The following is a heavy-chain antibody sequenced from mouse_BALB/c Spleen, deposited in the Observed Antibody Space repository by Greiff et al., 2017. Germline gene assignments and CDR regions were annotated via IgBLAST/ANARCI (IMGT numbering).Heavy chain of an antibody. V-gene: IGHV5-17*02. Sequence: EVQVVESGGGLVQPGGSRKLSCAASGFTFSSFGMHWVRQAPEKGLEWVAYISSGSSTTYYADTVKGRFTISRDNPKNTLFLQMTSLRSEDTAMYYCARNMIRFYAMDYWGQGTSVTVSS. J-gene: IGHJ4*01. CDR3: ARNMIRFYAMDY. CDR2: ISSGSSTT. CDR1: GFTFSSFG. D-gene: IGHD2-3*01.